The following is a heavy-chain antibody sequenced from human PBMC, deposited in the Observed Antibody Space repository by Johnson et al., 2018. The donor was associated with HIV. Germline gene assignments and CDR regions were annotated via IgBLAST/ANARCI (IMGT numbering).Heavy chain of an antibody. CDR2: INGNGGST. CDR1: GFAFHDRG. D-gene: IGHD6-6*01. J-gene: IGHJ3*02. Sequence: VQLVESGGGVVRPGGSLRLSCAASGFAFHDRGMSWVRQAPGKGLEWVSGINGNGGSTAYADSVKGRFTISRDNAKNSLNLQMNSLRAEDTAVYYWARELRIAARGLAFDIWGQGTMVTVSS. CDR3: ARELRIAARGLAFDI. V-gene: IGHV3-20*04.